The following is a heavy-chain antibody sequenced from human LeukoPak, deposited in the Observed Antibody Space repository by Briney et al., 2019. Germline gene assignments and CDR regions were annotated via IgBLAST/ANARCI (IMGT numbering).Heavy chain of an antibody. V-gene: IGHV3-20*04. D-gene: IGHD5-12*01. Sequence: GGSPRLSCSASGFTFDHYGMSWVRQAPGKGLEWVSGINWKGASTGYADSVKGRFTISRDSAKNSLYLQMNSLRGDDTALYYCARNYGGYDGTDFWGQGTLVTVSS. CDR3: ARNYGGYDGTDF. CDR1: GFTFDHYG. CDR2: INWKGAST. J-gene: IGHJ4*02.